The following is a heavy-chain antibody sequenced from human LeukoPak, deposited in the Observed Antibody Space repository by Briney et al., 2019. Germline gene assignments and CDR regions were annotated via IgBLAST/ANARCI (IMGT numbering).Heavy chain of an antibody. V-gene: IGHV3-23*01. Sequence: GRSLRLSCSASGFTFSSYAMSWVRQAPGKGLEWVSAISGSGGSTYYADSVKGRFTISRDNSKNSLYLQMNSLRAEDTAVYYCATSRGSWPDYFDYWGQGTLVTVSS. CDR3: ATSRGSWPDYFDY. D-gene: IGHD6-13*01. J-gene: IGHJ4*02. CDR2: ISGSGGST. CDR1: GFTFSSYA.